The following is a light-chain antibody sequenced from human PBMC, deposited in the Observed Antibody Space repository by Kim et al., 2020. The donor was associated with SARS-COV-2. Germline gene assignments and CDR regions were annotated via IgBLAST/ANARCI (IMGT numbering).Light chain of an antibody. Sequence: SYELTQPPSVSVSPGQTASIICSGVKLGDKYACWYQQKPGQSPVLVIYQDSKRPSGIPERFSGSNSGNTATLTISGTQAMDEAYYYCQACDSSTAYVFGTGTKVTVL. CDR2: QDS. CDR3: QACDSSTAYV. V-gene: IGLV3-1*01. CDR1: KLGDKY. J-gene: IGLJ1*01.